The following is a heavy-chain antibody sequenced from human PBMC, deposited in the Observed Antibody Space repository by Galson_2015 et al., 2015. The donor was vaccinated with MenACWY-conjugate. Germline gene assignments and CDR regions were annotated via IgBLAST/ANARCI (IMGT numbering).Heavy chain of an antibody. Sequence: SLRLSCAASGFTFNNYWMSWVRQVPGKGPEWVANIKQDGSEKYYVDSVRGRFTISRDNAKSSLFLQMNSLRAEDTAVYYCARDLGFYCSNNDCYSPYWGQGTLVTVSS. D-gene: IGHD2-2*01. CDR1: GFTFNNYW. CDR3: ARDLGFYCSNNDCYSPY. V-gene: IGHV3-7*03. CDR2: IKQDGSEK. J-gene: IGHJ4*02.